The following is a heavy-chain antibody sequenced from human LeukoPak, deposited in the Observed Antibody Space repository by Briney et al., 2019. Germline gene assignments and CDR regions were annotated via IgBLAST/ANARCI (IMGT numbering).Heavy chain of an antibody. Sequence: GGSLRLSCAASGFTFSDHYMDWVRQAPGKGLEWVGRTRNKANSYTTEYAASVKGRFTISRDDSKNSLYLQMNSLKTEDTAVYYCASSMSLSGDYWGQGTLVTVSS. D-gene: IGHD6-25*01. CDR3: ASSMSLSGDY. J-gene: IGHJ4*02. V-gene: IGHV3-72*01. CDR2: TRNKANSYTT. CDR1: GFTFSDHY.